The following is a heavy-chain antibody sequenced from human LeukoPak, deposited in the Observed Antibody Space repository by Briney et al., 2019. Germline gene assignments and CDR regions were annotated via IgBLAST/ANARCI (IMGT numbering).Heavy chain of an antibody. CDR2: IIPIFGTA. CDR1: GGTFSSYA. J-gene: IGHJ5*02. V-gene: IGHV1-69*05. CDR3: ARVPRIAVAGHFRGDSNWFDP. Sequence: SVKVSSKASGGTFSSYAISWVRQAPGQGLEWMGRIIPIFGTANYAQKFQSRVTITTDESTSTAYMELSSLRSEDTAVYYCARVPRIAVAGHFRGDSNWFDPWGQGTLVTVSS. D-gene: IGHD6-19*01.